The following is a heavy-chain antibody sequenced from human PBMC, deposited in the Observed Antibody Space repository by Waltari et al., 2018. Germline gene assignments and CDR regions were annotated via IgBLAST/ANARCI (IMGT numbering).Heavy chain of an antibody. CDR3: AGLDMVQGVSPDGWFDP. Sequence: EVQLVQSGAEVKKPGESLKISCKGSGYSFTSYWIGWVRQMPGKGLEWMGIIHPGDADNRYMPSFQGQVTIAADKSISTAYLQWSSLKASDTAMYYWAGLDMVQGVSPDGWFDPWGQGTLVTVSS. V-gene: IGHV5-51*03. CDR2: IHPGDADN. J-gene: IGHJ5*02. CDR1: GYSFTSYW. D-gene: IGHD3-10*01.